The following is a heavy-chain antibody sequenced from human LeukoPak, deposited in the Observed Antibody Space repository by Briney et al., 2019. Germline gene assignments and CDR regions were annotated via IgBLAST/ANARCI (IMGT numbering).Heavy chain of an antibody. CDR2: IWYDGSNK. CDR3: ARNQDYGVYNSVGAFDI. Sequence: GRSVRLSCAASGFTFSSYGMHWVRQAPGKGLEWVAVIWYDGSNKYYADSVKGRFTISRDNSKNTLYLQMNSLRAEDTAVYYCARNQDYGVYNSVGAFDIWGQGTMVTVSS. CDR1: GFTFSSYG. J-gene: IGHJ3*02. D-gene: IGHD4-17*01. V-gene: IGHV3-33*01.